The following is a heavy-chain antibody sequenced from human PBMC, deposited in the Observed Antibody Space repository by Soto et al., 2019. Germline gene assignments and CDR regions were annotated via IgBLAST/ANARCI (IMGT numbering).Heavy chain of an antibody. V-gene: IGHV1-69*13. D-gene: IGHD2-2*01. CDR3: ARVNQLLIGQNYYGMDV. Sequence: SVKVSCKASGGTFSSYAISWVRQAPGQGLEWMGGIIPIFGTANYAQKFQGRVTITADESTSTAYMELSSLRSEDTAVYYCARVNQLLIGQNYYGMDVWGQGTTVTVSS. CDR2: IIPIFGTA. J-gene: IGHJ6*02. CDR1: GGTFSSYA.